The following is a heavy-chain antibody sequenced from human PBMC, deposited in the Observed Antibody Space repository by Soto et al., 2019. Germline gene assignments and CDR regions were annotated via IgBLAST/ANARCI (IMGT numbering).Heavy chain of an antibody. CDR3: AREATRASMIRGFDS. CDR2: IYFSGTT. D-gene: IGHD3-10*01. CDR1: GGSVSSSSYY. Sequence: QVQLQESGPGLVKPSETLSLTCTVSGGSVSSSSYYWTWIRQSPGKGLEWIGYIYFSGTTEYNTSLKSRVTISFDTSKNQFSLKLNSGIVADTGVYFGAREATRASMIRGFDSWGQGTLVTVSS. V-gene: IGHV4-61*01. J-gene: IGHJ4*02.